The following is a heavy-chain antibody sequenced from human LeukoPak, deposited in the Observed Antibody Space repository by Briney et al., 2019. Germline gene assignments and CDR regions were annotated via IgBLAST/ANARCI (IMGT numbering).Heavy chain of an antibody. CDR3: VGSSGWLFDY. D-gene: IGHD6-19*01. CDR2: IKEDGSRI. V-gene: IGHV3-7*01. Sequence: GGSLRLSCAGTGFTFSNYWMNWVRQAPGKGLEWVANIKEDGSRINYVDSVKGRFTISRDNAKNSVYLQMGNLRAEDTAVYYCVGSSGWLFDYWGQGILVAVSS. J-gene: IGHJ4*02. CDR1: GFTFSNYW.